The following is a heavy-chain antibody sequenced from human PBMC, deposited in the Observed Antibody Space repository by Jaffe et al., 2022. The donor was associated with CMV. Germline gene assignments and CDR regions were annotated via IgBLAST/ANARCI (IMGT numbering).Heavy chain of an antibody. J-gene: IGHJ6*03. V-gene: IGHV4-59*08. CDR1: GGSISSYY. CDR3: ARHSGPIYSSSKRGYYYYYYMDV. Sequence: QVQLQESGPGLVKPSETLSLTCTVSGGSISSYYWSWIRQPPGKGLEWIGYIYYSGSTNYNPSLKSRVTISVDTSKNQFSLKLSSVTAADTAVYYCARHSGPIYSSSKRGYYYYYYMDVWGKGTTVTVSS. CDR2: IYYSGST. D-gene: IGHD6-6*01.